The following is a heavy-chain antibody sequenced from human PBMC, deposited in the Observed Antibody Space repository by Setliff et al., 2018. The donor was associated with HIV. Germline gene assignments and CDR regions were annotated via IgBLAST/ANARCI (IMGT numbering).Heavy chain of an antibody. CDR3: ARGVEDYYDSSGYYDS. Sequence: SVKVSCKASGGTFSSYAISWVRQAPGQGLEWMGGIIPIFGTSNYAQKFQGRVTITADESTRTAYMELSSLRSEDTAVDYCARGVEDYYDSSGYYDSWGQGTLVTVSS. J-gene: IGHJ5*01. D-gene: IGHD3-22*01. V-gene: IGHV1-69*13. CDR1: GGTFSSYA. CDR2: IIPIFGTS.